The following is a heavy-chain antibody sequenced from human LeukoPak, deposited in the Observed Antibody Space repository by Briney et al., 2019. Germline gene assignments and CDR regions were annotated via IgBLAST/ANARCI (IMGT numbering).Heavy chain of an antibody. D-gene: IGHD2-2*01. V-gene: IGHV4-34*01. CDR1: GGSLSGYY. CDR3: ARGRRAYCSSTSCYFYAFDI. J-gene: IGHJ3*02. CDR2: INHSGST. Sequence: SETLSLTCAVYGGSLSGYYWSWIRQPPGKGLEWIGEINHSGSTNYNPSLKSRVTISVDTFKNQFSLKLSSVTAADTAVYYCARGRRAYCSSTSCYFYAFDIWGQGTMVTVSS.